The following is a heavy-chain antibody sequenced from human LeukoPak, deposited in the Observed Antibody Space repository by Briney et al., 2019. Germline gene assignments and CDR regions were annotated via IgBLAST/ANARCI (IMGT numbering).Heavy chain of an antibody. CDR2: ISGRSSTI. Sequence: PGGPLRLSCAASAFTFSDYSMNWVRQAPGKGLEWISYISGRSSTIYYADSVRGRFTISRDNAKNSMYLQMNSLRAEDTAVYYCARDRLTSGSYFFDYWGQGTLVTVSP. CDR3: ARDRLTSGSYFFDY. D-gene: IGHD1-26*01. CDR1: AFTFSDYS. V-gene: IGHV3-48*01. J-gene: IGHJ4*02.